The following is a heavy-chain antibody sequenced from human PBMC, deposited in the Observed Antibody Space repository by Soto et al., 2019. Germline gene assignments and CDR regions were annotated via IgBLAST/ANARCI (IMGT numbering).Heavy chain of an antibody. CDR2: INYRGSS. CDR1: GGSFTGYY. J-gene: IGHJ6*02. CDR3: VRGQPHRITIGEVVIRSYDYGMDV. D-gene: IGHD3-22*01. Sequence: SETLSLTCAVYGGSFTGYYWTWIRQTPGKGLEWIGEINYRGSSYYNPSLESRISMAVDTSKNQFSLKLRSVAAADTAVYFCVRGQPHRITIGEVVIRSYDYGMDVWGQGTTVTVSS. V-gene: IGHV4-34*01.